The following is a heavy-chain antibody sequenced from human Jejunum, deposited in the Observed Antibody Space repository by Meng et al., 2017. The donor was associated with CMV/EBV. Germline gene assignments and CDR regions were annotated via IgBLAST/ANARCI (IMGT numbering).Heavy chain of an antibody. V-gene: IGHV3-20*03. D-gene: IGHD1-26*01. CDR3: ARDKDTGSYYSDY. CDR2: INWNGGST. J-gene: IGHJ4*02. CDR1: GFTFDDYG. Sequence: SGFTFDDYGMSWVRQAPGKGLEWVSGINWNGGSTGYADSVKGRFTISRDNAKNSLYLQMNSLRAEDTALYYCARDKDTGSYYSDYWGQGTLVTVSS.